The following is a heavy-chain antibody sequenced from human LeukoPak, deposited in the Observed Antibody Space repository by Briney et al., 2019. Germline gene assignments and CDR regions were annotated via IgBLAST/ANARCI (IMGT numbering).Heavy chain of an antibody. CDR1: GYTLTGYY. Sequence: ASVKFSCKASGYTLTGYYMHWVRQAPGQGLEWMGWIDPNSGGTNYAQKFQGRVTLTRDTFISTAYMELSRLRSDDTAVYYCARAGYCSGGSCYALDYWGQGTLVSVSS. CDR3: ARAGYCSGGSCYALDY. CDR2: IDPNSGGT. D-gene: IGHD2-15*01. V-gene: IGHV1-2*02. J-gene: IGHJ4*02.